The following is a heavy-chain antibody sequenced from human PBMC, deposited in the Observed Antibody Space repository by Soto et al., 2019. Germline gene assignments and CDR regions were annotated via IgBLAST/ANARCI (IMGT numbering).Heavy chain of an antibody. D-gene: IGHD6-19*01. CDR2: ISGYNGNT. CDR3: SRFIMVGGWFDPNYYHGMDV. Sequence: QVQLVQSGAEVKKPGASVTDSCKTSGYTFSNYGINWVRQAPGQGLEWMGWISGYNGNTNYAQTVQGRVTMTTDTSTGTVYMEVRSLKSDDTAIYYCSRFIMVGGWFDPNYYHGMDVWGQGTTVTVSS. V-gene: IGHV1-18*01. CDR1: GYTFSNYG. J-gene: IGHJ6*02.